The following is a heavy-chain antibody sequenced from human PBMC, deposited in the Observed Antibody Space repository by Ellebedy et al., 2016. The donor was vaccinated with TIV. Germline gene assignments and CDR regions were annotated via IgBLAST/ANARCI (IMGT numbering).Heavy chain of an antibody. D-gene: IGHD2-2*02. CDR2: IYYSGIT. V-gene: IGHV4-59*08. CDR3: ARHARYYSSTSCYSHYYYGMDV. Sequence: SETLSLTCTVSGGSISSYYWSWIRQPPGKGLEWIGYIYYSGITNYNPSLKSRVTISVDTSKNQFSLKLSSVTAADTAVYYCARHARYYSSTSCYSHYYYGMDVWGQGTTVTVSS. CDR1: GGSISSYY. J-gene: IGHJ6*02.